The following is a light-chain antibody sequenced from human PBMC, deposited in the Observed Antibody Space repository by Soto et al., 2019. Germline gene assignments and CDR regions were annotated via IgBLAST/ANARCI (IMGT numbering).Light chain of an antibody. CDR1: SRDVGSYNL. CDR3: CSYAGSTYFV. V-gene: IGLV2-23*01. J-gene: IGLJ1*01. Sequence: QSVLTQPASVSGSPGQSITISCTGTSRDVGSYNLVSWYQIHPGKAPKLLIYDGTKRPSGVSDRFSGSRSGDTASLTISGLQTEDEADYHCCSYAGSTYFVFGTGTKGTVL. CDR2: DGT.